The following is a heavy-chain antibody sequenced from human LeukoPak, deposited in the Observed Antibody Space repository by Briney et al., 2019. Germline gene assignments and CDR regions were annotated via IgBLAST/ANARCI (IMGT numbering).Heavy chain of an antibody. Sequence: PGGSLRLSCAASGFTFSSYEMSWVRQAPGKGLEWVSYISSSGSTIHYAESVKGRFTISRDNAKSSLYLQMNSLRAEDTAVYYCARDKGSLNDLCLDYGGQGTLVTVSS. J-gene: IGHJ4*02. CDR2: ISSSGSTI. CDR1: GFTFSSYE. CDR3: ARDKGSLNDLCLDY. D-gene: IGHD1-1*01. V-gene: IGHV3-48*03.